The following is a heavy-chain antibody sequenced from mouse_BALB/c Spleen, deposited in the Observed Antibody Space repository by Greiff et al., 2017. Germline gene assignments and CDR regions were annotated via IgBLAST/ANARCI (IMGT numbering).Heavy chain of an antibody. CDR1: GFTFSSYG. CDR3: ARGYYDYDYFDY. V-gene: IGHV5-6*01. Sequence: VQLKESGGDLVKPGGSLKLSCAASGFTFSSYGMSWVRQTPDKRLEWVATISSGGSYTYYPDSVKGRFTISRDNAKNTLYLQMSSLKSEDTAMYYCARGYYDYDYFDYWGQGTTLTVSS. CDR2: ISSGGSYT. J-gene: IGHJ2*01. D-gene: IGHD2-4*01.